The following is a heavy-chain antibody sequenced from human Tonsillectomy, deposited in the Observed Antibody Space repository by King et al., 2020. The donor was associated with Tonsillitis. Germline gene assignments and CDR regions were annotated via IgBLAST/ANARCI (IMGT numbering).Heavy chain of an antibody. D-gene: IGHD5-18*01. J-gene: IGHJ4*02. CDR3: ARGLSASQLWLGY. Sequence: QLQESGPGLVEPSETLSLTCTVSGGSISSYYWNWIRQPAGKGLEWIGRVYTSGSTNYNPALKSRVTMSVDTSKNQFSLKLSSVTAADTAVYYCARGLSASQLWLGYCGKGTLVTVSS. V-gene: IGHV4-4*07. CDR1: GGSISSYY. CDR2: VYTSGST.